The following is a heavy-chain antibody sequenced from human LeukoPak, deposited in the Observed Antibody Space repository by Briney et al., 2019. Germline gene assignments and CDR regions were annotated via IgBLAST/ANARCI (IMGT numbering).Heavy chain of an antibody. Sequence: ASVKVSCKTSGYTFTSYGVTWVRPAPGQGLEWMGWITAYNDNTHYAQQLQGRVTMTTDTSQSAAYSALRSLRSDDTAGYYCARVGGRNYYFYVDAWGQGTLVTVST. V-gene: IGHV1-18*01. CDR3: ARVGGRNYYFYVDA. CDR1: GYTFTSYG. J-gene: IGHJ4*02. D-gene: IGHD2/OR15-2a*01. CDR2: ITAYNDNT.